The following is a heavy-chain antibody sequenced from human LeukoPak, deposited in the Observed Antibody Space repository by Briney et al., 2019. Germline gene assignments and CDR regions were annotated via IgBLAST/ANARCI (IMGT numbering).Heavy chain of an antibody. CDR3: ARRIVGATPSGYYYGMDV. D-gene: IGHD1-26*01. CDR2: INPQTGNT. Sequence: GASVKVSCQTSGYTFKTYGLAWVRQAPGQGLEWMGWINPQTGNTEYAQRFQYRVTMTTDSSTSTAYLDLSSLTSDDTAVYYCARRIVGATPSGYYYGMDVWGQGTTVTVSS. J-gene: IGHJ6*02. V-gene: IGHV1-18*01. CDR1: GYTFKTYG.